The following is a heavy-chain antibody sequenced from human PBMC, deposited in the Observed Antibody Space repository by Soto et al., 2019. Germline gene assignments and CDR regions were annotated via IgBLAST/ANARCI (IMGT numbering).Heavy chain of an antibody. CDR3: AKGISSATIGPYAMDV. D-gene: IGHD3-3*01. Sequence: PGGSLRLSCEASGFAFRSYAMHWVRQAPGKGLEWVGVISYDGGNIYYADSVKGRFTISRDNSKNTLYVQVNSLRPEDMAVYYCAKGISSATIGPYAMDVWGQGTTVTVSS. CDR1: GFAFRSYA. V-gene: IGHV3-30*18. CDR2: ISYDGGNI. J-gene: IGHJ6*02.